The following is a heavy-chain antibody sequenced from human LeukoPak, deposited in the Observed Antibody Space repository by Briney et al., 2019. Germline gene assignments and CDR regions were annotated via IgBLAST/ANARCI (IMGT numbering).Heavy chain of an antibody. J-gene: IGHJ4*02. CDR2: IYTT. V-gene: IGHV4-4*07. Sequence: SETLSLTCTVSGGSISSYSWSWIRQPAGKGLEWIGRIYTTDYNPSLKSRVTISVDTSKNQFSLKLSSVTAADTAVYYCAREVGGATFWGQGTLVTVSS. CDR3: AREVGGATF. CDR1: GGSISSYS. D-gene: IGHD1-26*01.